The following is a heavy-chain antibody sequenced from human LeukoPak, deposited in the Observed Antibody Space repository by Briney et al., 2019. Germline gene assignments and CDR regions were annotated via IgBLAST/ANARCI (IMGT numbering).Heavy chain of an antibody. J-gene: IGHJ6*04. CDR1: GFTFSSYA. CDR3: ARGGTLGIFGVVLRMDV. CDR2: ISGSGGNV. V-gene: IGHV3-23*01. D-gene: IGHD3-3*01. Sequence: GGSLRLSCAASGFTFSSYAMSWVRQAPGKGLEWVSSISGSGGNVYYAGSVRGRFTISRDNSKNTVYLQMNSLRAEDTATYYCARGGTLGIFGVVLRMDVWGKGTTVTVSS.